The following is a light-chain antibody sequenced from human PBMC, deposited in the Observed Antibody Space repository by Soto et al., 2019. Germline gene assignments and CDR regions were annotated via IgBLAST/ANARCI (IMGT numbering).Light chain of an antibody. J-gene: IGKJ4*01. V-gene: IGKV2-28*01. CDR2: LGS. CDR1: QSLLHSNGYNY. Sequence: DIVMTQSPLSLPVTPGEPASISCRSSQSLLHSNGYNYLDWYLQKPGQSPQLLIYLGSNRASGVPDRFSGSGSGTDFTLKISRVEAEDVGVYYCMQAIQPLTFGGGTKVEIK. CDR3: MQAIQPLT.